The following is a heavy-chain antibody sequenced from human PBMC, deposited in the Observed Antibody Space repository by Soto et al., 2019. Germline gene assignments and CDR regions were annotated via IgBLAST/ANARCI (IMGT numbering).Heavy chain of an antibody. CDR3: ARDPYYYGSGRYPRGYYGMDV. CDR1: GGTFSSYA. V-gene: IGHV1-69*06. CDR2: IIPIFGTA. D-gene: IGHD3-10*01. Sequence: QVQLVQSGAEVKKPGSSVKVSCKDSGGTFSSYAISCVRQAPGQGLEWMGGIIPIFGTANYAQKFQGRVTITADKSTSTAYMELSSLRSEDTAVYYCARDPYYYGSGRYPRGYYGMDVWGQGTTVTVSS. J-gene: IGHJ6*02.